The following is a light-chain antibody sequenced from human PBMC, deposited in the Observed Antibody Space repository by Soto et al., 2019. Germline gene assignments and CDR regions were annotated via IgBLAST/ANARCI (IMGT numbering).Light chain of an antibody. J-gene: IGKJ1*01. CDR3: QQYNSYSPWT. V-gene: IGKV1-33*01. CDR2: DGS. Sequence: DIQMTQSPSSLSASVGDGVTITCQASQDIGDYLVWYQQKPGKAPELLIYDGSSLATGVPSRFSGSRSGTEFSFTISSLQPEEFATYFCQQYNSYSPWTFGQGTKVDIK. CDR1: QDIGDY.